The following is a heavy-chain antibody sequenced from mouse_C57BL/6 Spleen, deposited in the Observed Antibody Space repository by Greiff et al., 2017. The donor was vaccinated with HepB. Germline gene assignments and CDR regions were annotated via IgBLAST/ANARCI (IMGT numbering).Heavy chain of an antibody. J-gene: IGHJ3*01. V-gene: IGHV3-6*01. Sequence: EVKLMESGPGLVKPSQSLSLTCSVTGYSITSGYYWNWIRQFPGNKLEWMGYISYDGSNNYNPSLKNRISITRDTSKNQFFLKLNSVTTEDTATYYCARDGYYGGFAYWGQGTLVTVSA. CDR3: ARDGYYGGFAY. CDR1: GYSITSGYY. D-gene: IGHD2-3*01. CDR2: ISYDGSN.